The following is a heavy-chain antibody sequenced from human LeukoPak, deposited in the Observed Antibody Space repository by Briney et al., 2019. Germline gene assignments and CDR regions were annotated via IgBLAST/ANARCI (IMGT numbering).Heavy chain of an antibody. V-gene: IGHV1-18*01. CDR3: TRGGLAVPGEIFDY. J-gene: IGHJ4*02. D-gene: IGHD6-19*01. CDR1: GYKFPNYG. CDR2: IRPNSVKT. Sequence: GASVKVSCKASGYKFPNYGISWVRQAPGQGLEWMGWIRPNSVKTHSAQRFQARATVTTDTSTTTGYMELRNLTSDDTAVYYCTRGGLAVPGEIFDYWGQGTLVTVSS.